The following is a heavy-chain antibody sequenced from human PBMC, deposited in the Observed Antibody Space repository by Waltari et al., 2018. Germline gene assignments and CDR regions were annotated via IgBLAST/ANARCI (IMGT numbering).Heavy chain of an antibody. D-gene: IGHD3-22*01. CDR1: GYSFTSYW. CDR3: ARVNYYYDSSGAEAAFDI. J-gene: IGHJ3*02. CDR2: IYPGDSYT. Sequence: EVQLVQSGAEVKKPGESLKISCKGSGYSFTSYWIGWVRQMPGKGLEWMGIIYPGDSYTRYSPSFQGQVTISADKSISTAYLQWSSLKASDTAMYYCARVNYYYDSSGAEAAFDIWGQGTMVTVSS. V-gene: IGHV5-51*01.